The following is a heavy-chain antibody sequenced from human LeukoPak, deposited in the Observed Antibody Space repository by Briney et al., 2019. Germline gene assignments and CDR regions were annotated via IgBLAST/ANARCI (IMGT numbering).Heavy chain of an antibody. Sequence: GGSLRLSCAASGFTFSNYAMTWVRQAPGKGLEWVSHIGSDTFYADSVRGRFTISRDSSKNTLYLLMNSLRAEDTATYYCVKRNDVLGAAIKAYAFDVWGQGTVVTVSS. CDR2: IGSDT. V-gene: IGHV3-23*01. J-gene: IGHJ3*01. D-gene: IGHD1-26*01. CDR3: VKRNDVLGAAIKAYAFDV. CDR1: GFTFSNYA.